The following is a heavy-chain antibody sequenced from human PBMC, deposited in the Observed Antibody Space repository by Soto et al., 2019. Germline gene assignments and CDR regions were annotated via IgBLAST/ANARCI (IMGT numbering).Heavy chain of an antibody. CDR1: GDTFNFHS. D-gene: IGHD3-10*01. CDR3: ATSYGSGYRAFDY. J-gene: IGHJ4*02. V-gene: IGHV1-69*04. CDR2: VNPILSMS. Sequence: QVQLVRSGAEVKRPGSSVKVSCKASGDTFNFHSINWVRQAPGLGLEWMGRVNPILSMSNFAQRFQGRVTMTADKSTSTAYMELSGLRSEDTAIYYCATSYGSGYRAFDYWGQGALVTVSS.